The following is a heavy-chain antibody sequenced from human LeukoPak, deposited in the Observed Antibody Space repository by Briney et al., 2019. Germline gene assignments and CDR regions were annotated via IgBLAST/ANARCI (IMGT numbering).Heavy chain of an antibody. J-gene: IGHJ4*02. Sequence: ASETLSLTCTVSGGSMSSYYWSWIRQPPGKGLEWIGFIYYSGSTNYNPSLKSRVTISVDTSKNQFSLKLSSVTAADTAVYYCARVNYDILTGPYFDYWGQGTLVTVSS. CDR1: GGSMSSYY. D-gene: IGHD3-9*01. CDR2: IYYSGST. V-gene: IGHV4-59*01. CDR3: ARVNYDILTGPYFDY.